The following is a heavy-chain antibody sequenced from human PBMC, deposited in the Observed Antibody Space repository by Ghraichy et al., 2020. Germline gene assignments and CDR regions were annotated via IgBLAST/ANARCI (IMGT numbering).Heavy chain of an antibody. Sequence: GESLNISCAASGFTFSGSAMHWVRQASGKGLEWVGRIRSKANSYATAYAASVKGRFTISRDDSKNTAYLQMNSLKTEDTAVYYCTRSPGGVTGYWGQGTLVTVSS. CDR3: TRSPGGVTGY. J-gene: IGHJ4*02. CDR2: IRSKANSYAT. V-gene: IGHV3-73*01. CDR1: GFTFSGSA. D-gene: IGHD2-8*01.